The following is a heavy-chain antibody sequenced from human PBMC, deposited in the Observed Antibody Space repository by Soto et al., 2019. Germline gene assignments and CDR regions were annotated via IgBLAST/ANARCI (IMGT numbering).Heavy chain of an antibody. J-gene: IGHJ4*02. D-gene: IGHD6-13*01. Sequence: SVKVSCKASGVALSSYAISWVRQAPGQGLEWKGGIIPNFGTANYAQKFQGRVTITADESTSTAYMELSSLRSEDTAVYYCARDSDGIAAAGTGSFDYWGQGTLVTVSS. V-gene: IGHV1-69*13. CDR2: IIPNFGTA. CDR3: ARDSDGIAAAGTGSFDY. CDR1: GVALSSYA.